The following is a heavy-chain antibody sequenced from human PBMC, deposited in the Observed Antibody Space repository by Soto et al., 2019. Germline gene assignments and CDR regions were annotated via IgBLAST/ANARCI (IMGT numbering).Heavy chain of an antibody. J-gene: IGHJ6*03. CDR2: IIPIFGTA. V-gene: IGHV1-69*13. CDR1: GGTFSSYA. D-gene: IGHD4-4*01. CDR3: ARGYSNYTSYYYYMDV. Sequence: ASVKVSCKASGGTFSSYAISWVRQAPGQGLEWMGGIIPIFGTANYAQKFQGRVTIPADESTSTAYMELSSLRSEDTAVYYCARGYSNYTSYYYYMDVWGKGTTVTVSS.